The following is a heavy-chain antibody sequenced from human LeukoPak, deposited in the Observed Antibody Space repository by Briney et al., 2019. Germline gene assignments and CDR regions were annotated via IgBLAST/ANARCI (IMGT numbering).Heavy chain of an antibody. V-gene: IGHV1-2*02. CDR1: GYTFTGYY. CDR3: ARDRVRAVAGKGNWFDP. D-gene: IGHD6-19*01. Sequence: GASVKVSCKASGYTFTGYYMHWVRQAPGQGLEWMGWINPNSGGTNYAQKFQGRVTTTRDTSISTAYMELSRLRSDDTAVYYCARDRVRAVAGKGNWFDPWGQGTLVTVSS. J-gene: IGHJ5*02. CDR2: INPNSGGT.